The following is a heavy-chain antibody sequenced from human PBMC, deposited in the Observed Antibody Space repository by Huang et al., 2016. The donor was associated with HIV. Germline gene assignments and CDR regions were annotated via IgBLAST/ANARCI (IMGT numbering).Heavy chain of an antibody. Sequence: QLQLQESGPGLVKPSETLSLTCTVSGGSISSSSYYWGWIRQPPGKGPEWIGTIYYSGGTDYNPSLKGGVAIPVDTSKNQFSLKRSSVAAADTAVYYCARHERWAMVRGVPQWGFDYWGQGTLVTVSS. CDR2: IYYSGGT. D-gene: IGHD3-10*01. J-gene: IGHJ4*02. CDR3: ARHERWAMVRGVPQWGFDY. V-gene: IGHV4-39*01. CDR1: GGSISSSSYY.